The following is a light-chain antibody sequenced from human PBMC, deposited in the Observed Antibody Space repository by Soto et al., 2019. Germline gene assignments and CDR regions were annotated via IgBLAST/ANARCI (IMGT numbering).Light chain of an antibody. CDR3: QQYGSPWT. CDR2: GAS. CDR1: QSVSSSY. V-gene: IGKV3-20*01. Sequence: EIVLTQSPGTLSLSPGERATLSCRASQSVSSSYLAWYQQKPGQAPRLLIYGASSRATGIPDRFSGSGSGTDFTLTISRLEHDDFAVFYCQQYGSPWTFGQGTKVEIK. J-gene: IGKJ1*01.